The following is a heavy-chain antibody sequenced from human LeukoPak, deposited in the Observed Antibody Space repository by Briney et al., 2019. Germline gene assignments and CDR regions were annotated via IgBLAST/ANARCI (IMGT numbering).Heavy chain of an antibody. CDR1: GGSFSGYY. V-gene: IGHV3-74*01. CDR3: ATDRDWGLTY. D-gene: IGHD3/OR15-3a*01. CDR2: IKSDGST. J-gene: IGHJ4*02. Sequence: ETLSLTCAVYGGSFSGYYWSWIRQPPGKGLVWVSRIKSDGSTKYADSVKGRFTISRDNAKNTLYLQMNSLRAEDTAVYYCATDRDWGLTYWGQGTLVTVSS.